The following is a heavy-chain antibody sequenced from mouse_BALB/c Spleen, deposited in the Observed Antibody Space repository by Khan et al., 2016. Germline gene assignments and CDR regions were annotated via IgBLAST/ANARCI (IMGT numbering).Heavy chain of an antibody. J-gene: IGHJ3*01. V-gene: IGHV1-7*01. CDR2: INPSTGYT. Sequence: QVQLQQSGAELAKPGASVKMSCKASGYTFTSYWMHWVKQRPGQGLEWIGYINPSTGYTEYNQKFKDKATLTADKYSSTAYMQLSSLTSEYSAVYYCARWAYYGNYLFAYWGQGTLVTVSA. D-gene: IGHD2-10*01. CDR3: ARWAYYGNYLFAY. CDR1: GYTFTSYW.